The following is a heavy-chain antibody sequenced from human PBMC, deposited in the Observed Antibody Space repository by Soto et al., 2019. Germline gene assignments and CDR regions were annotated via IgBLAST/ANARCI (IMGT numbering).Heavy chain of an antibody. CDR3: ARDKGAYCGGDCYSTWFDP. CDR1: GYTFTSYG. V-gene: IGHV1-18*01. J-gene: IGHJ5*02. Sequence: QVQLVQSGAEVKKPGASVKVSCKASGYTFTSYGISWVRQAPGQGLEWMGWISAYNGNTNYAQKLQGRVAMTTDTSTSTAYMELRSLRSDDTAVYYCARDKGAYCGGDCYSTWFDPWGQGTLVTVSS. CDR2: ISAYNGNT. D-gene: IGHD2-21*02.